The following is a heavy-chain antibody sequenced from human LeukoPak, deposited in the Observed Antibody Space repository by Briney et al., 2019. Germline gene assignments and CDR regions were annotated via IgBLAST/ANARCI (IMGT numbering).Heavy chain of an antibody. D-gene: IGHD3-22*01. CDR3: ARACVVVGPQVVIRDNWFDP. CDR1: GGSISSYY. Sequence: SETLSLTCTVSGGSISSYYWSWIRQPPGKGLEWIGYIYYSGSTNYNPSLKSRVTISVDTSKNQFSLKLSSVTAADTAVYYCARACVVVGPQVVIRDNWFDPWGQGTLVTVSS. CDR2: IYYSGST. V-gene: IGHV4-59*01. J-gene: IGHJ5*02.